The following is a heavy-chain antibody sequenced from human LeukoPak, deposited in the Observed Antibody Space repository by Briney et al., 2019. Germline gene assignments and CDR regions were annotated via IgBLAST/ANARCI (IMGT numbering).Heavy chain of an antibody. CDR3: ARVVDTHFDY. CDR1: GFTFSSYW. D-gene: IGHD5-18*01. V-gene: IGHV3-74*01. J-gene: IGHJ4*02. CDR2: IKSDGSTT. Sequence: GGSLRLSCAASGFTFSSYWMHWVRQAPGKGLVWVSRIKSDGSTTTYADSVKGRFTISRDSAKNTLYLQMNSLRAEDTAVYYCARVVDTHFDYWGQGTLVTVSS.